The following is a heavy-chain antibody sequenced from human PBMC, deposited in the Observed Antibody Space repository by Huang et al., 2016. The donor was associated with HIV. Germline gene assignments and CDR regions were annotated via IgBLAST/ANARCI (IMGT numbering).Heavy chain of an antibody. CDR3: AKESRWFSDFDH. Sequence: QVHLVESGGGVVQPGGSLRLSCAAYGFKLSGFGMPWVRQAPGKGLEWVAVISYDGRSQFYTDSVKGRFTISRDNSDNTLSLQMKGLRPDDTAVYYCAKESRWFSDFDHWGQGVLVSVSS. D-gene: IGHD2-15*01. J-gene: IGHJ4*02. CDR1: GFKLSGFG. CDR2: ISYDGRSQ. V-gene: IGHV3-30*18.